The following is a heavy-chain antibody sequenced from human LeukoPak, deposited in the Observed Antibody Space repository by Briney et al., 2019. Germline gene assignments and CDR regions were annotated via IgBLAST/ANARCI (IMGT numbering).Heavy chain of an antibody. J-gene: IGHJ4*02. D-gene: IGHD3-9*01. CDR1: GFTFSSYG. V-gene: IGHV3-30*18. CDR3: AKDLHPHYYDILTGYPSR. CDR2: ISYDGSNK. Sequence: PGGSLRLSCAASGFTFSSYGMHWVRQAPGKGLEWVAVISYDGSNKYYADSVKGRFTISRDNSKNTLYLQMNSLRAEDTAVYYCAKDLHPHYYDILTGYPSRWGQGTLVTVSS.